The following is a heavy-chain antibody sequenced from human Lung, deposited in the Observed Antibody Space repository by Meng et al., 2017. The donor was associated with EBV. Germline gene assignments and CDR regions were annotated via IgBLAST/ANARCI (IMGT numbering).Heavy chain of an antibody. Sequence: QVLLGKSGSELKKPGATVKVTCQASGYPLTRHPMSWVRHAPGQRLEWMGWISTNTGNPTYAQGFTGRFVFSVDTSVSTAYLQISSLKAEDTAVYYCGTLKYTSGFYGPAYWGQGALVTVSS. J-gene: IGHJ4*02. CDR1: GYPLTRHP. D-gene: IGHD6-19*01. CDR3: GTLKYTSGFYGPAY. V-gene: IGHV7-4-1*02. CDR2: ISTNTGNP.